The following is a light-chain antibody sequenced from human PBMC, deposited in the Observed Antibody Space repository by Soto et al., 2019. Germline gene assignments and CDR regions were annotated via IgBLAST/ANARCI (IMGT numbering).Light chain of an antibody. J-gene: IGKJ5*01. CDR3: QQRSNWPLT. Sequence: EIVLTQSPATLSLSPGERATPSSRAIQSFSNYLAWYQQKPGQAPRLLIYDASTRATGIPARFSGSGSGTDFTLTISSLEPEDFAVYYCQQRSNWPLTFGQGTRLEIK. CDR1: QSFSNY. CDR2: DAS. V-gene: IGKV3-11*01.